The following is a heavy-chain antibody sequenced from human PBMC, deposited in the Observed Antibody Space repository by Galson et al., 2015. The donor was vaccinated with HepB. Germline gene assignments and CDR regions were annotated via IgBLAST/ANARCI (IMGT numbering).Heavy chain of an antibody. D-gene: IGHD1-26*01. Sequence: SVKVSCKASGYTFTSYGISWVRQAPGQGLEWMGWISAYNGNTNYAQKLQGRVTMTTDTSTSTAYMELRSLRSDDTAVYYCARDYSGSYGDSDAFDIWGQGTMVTVSS. CDR3: ARDYSGSYGDSDAFDI. J-gene: IGHJ3*02. CDR1: GYTFTSYG. V-gene: IGHV1-18*01. CDR2: ISAYNGNT.